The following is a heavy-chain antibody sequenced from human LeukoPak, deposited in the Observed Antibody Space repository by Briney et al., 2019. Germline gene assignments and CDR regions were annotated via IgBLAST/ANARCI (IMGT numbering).Heavy chain of an antibody. CDR1: GFTFRNYA. Sequence: GASLRLSCAASGFTFRNYAMSWVRQAPGKGPEWVSHINHGDNNTFYADSVKGRFTLSRDSSKNTLYLQMNSLRAEDTAIYYCARKAVATAGIALDNWGQETVVTVSS. V-gene: IGHV3-23*01. CDR2: INHGDNNT. D-gene: IGHD6-19*01. CDR3: ARKAVATAGIALDN. J-gene: IGHJ4*02.